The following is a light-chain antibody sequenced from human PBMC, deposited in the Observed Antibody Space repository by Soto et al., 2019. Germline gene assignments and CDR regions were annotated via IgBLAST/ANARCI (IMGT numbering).Light chain of an antibody. CDR2: RTS. CDR1: QSVISSY. V-gene: IGKV3-20*01. CDR3: QKYDSSPRK. J-gene: IGKJ1*01. Sequence: EIVLTHSPGTLSLSPLEIATLSFRASQSVISSYLAWYQQKPGQAPRLLIYRTSNRATGIPDRFSGSGSGTAFTLTISRLEPEDFAVYWCQKYDSSPRKFGQGTKVDIK.